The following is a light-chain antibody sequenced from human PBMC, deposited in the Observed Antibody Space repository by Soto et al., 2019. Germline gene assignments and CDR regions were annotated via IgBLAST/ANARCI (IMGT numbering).Light chain of an antibody. CDR1: LPISNY. V-gene: IGKV1-27*01. CDR3: PKYNSAPLP. J-gene: IGKJ4*01. Sequence: DIQLTKSPSSLSASVGDSFTITFRASLPISNYLAWYQQKPGKIPNLLIYAASTLQAGVPSRFSGSGSGTDFTLSIISLQPEDVAAYYCPKYNSAPLPFGGGTKVDIK. CDR2: AAS.